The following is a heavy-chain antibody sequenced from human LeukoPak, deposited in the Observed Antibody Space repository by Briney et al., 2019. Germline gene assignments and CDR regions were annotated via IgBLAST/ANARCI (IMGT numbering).Heavy chain of an antibody. J-gene: IGHJ3*02. Sequence: SETLSLTCAVYGGSFSGYYWSWIRQPPGKGLEWIGEINHSGSTNYNPSLKSRVTISVDTSKNQFSLKLSSVTAADTAVYYCARHVRYCGSGSYDDAFDIWGQGTMVTVSS. CDR2: INHSGST. V-gene: IGHV4-34*01. CDR1: GGSFSGYY. D-gene: IGHD3-10*01. CDR3: ARHVRYCGSGSYDDAFDI.